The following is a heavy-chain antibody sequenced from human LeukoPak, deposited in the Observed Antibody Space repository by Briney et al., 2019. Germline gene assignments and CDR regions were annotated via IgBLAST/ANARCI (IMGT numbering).Heavy chain of an antibody. J-gene: IGHJ4*02. CDR3: ARGLGRITIFGVVTYFDY. V-gene: IGHV4-34*01. D-gene: IGHD3-3*01. CDR1: GGSFSGYY. CDR2: INHSGST. Sequence: PSETLSLTCAVYGGSFSGYYWSWIRQPPGKGLEWIGEINHSGSTNYNPSLKSRVTISVDTSKNQFSLKLSPVTAADTAVYYCARGLGRITIFGVVTYFDYWGQETLVTVSS.